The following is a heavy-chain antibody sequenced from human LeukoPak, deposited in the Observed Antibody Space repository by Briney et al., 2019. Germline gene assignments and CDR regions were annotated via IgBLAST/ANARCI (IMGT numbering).Heavy chain of an antibody. CDR3: ARETDGGEGNY. V-gene: IGHV1-18*01. Sequence: SVRVSCKASGYTFISYGINWVRQAPGQGLEWMGRISAYNGNTNYAQKLQDRVSMTTDTSTSTAYMQLWSLRSDDTAVYYCARETDGGEGNYGGKGTLFTASS. CDR1: GYTFISYG. J-gene: IGHJ4*02. CDR2: ISAYNGNT. D-gene: IGHD4-23*01.